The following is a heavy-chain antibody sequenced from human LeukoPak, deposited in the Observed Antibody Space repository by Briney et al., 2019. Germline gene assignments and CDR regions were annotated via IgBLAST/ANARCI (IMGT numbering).Heavy chain of an antibody. J-gene: IGHJ4*02. V-gene: IGHV3-48*01. D-gene: IGHD3-22*01. CDR3: AKYAAAGAYDRHSEIDS. CDR2: ISSSSSTI. CDR1: GFTFSSYS. Sequence: GGSLRLSCAASGFTFSSYSMNWVRQAPGKGLEWVSYISSSSSTIYYADSVKGRFTISRDNSKNTLFLEMNSLRPEDTAVYYCAKYAAAGAYDRHSEIDSWGQGTLVTVPS.